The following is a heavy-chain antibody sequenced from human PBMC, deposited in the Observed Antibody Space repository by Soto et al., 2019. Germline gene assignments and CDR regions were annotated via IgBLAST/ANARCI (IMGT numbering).Heavy chain of an antibody. CDR3: AKSLSAIPGDS. V-gene: IGHV3-7*05. D-gene: IGHD2-2*01. CDR1: GFTFSIYW. J-gene: IGHJ4*02. Sequence: PGGSLRLSCAASGFTFSIYWMSWVRQVPGKGPEWVANIKQDGSEKYYVDSVKGRFTISRDNAKNSLYLQMTSLRAEDTAVYHCAKSLSAIPGDSWGQGTLVTVSS. CDR2: IKQDGSEK.